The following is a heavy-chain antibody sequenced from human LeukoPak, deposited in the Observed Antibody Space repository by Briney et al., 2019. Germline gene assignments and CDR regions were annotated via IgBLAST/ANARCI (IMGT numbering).Heavy chain of an antibody. J-gene: IGHJ5*02. V-gene: IGHV3-21*01. Sequence: GGSLRLSCAASGFTLSSYSMHWVRQAPGKGLEWVSSISSSSIYIYYADSLKGRFTISRDNARNSLYLQMNSLRVEDTAIYYCARDAGGRTQREGWFDPWGQGTLVTVSP. CDR1: GFTLSSYS. CDR3: ARDAGGRTQREGWFDP. D-gene: IGHD1-1*01. CDR2: ISSSSIYI.